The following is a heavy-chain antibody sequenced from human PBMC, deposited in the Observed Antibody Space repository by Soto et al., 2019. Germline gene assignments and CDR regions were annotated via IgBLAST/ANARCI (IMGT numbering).Heavy chain of an antibody. J-gene: IGHJ6*02. D-gene: IGHD6-6*01. CDR1: GFTFSSYW. CDR2: INSDGSST. CDR3: ASTARPPALKGMDV. V-gene: IGHV3-74*01. Sequence: GGSLRLSCAASGFTFSSYWMHWVRQAPGKGLVWVSRINSDGSSTSYADSVKGRFTISRDNAKNTLYLQMNSLRAEDTAVYYCASTARPPALKGMDVWGQGTTVTVSS.